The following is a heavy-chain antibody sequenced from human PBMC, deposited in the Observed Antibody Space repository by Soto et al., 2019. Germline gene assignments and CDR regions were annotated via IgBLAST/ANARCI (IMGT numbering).Heavy chain of an antibody. CDR2: ISYDGSNK. CDR1: GFTFSSYA. V-gene: IGHV3-30-3*01. CDR3: ARDISHVPYPIVVVPAADY. J-gene: IGHJ4*02. Sequence: PGGSLRLSCAASGFTFSSYAMHWVRQAPGKGLEWVAVISYDGSNKYYADSVKGRFTISRDNSKNTLYLQMNSLRAEDTAVYYCARDISHVPYPIVVVPAADYWGQGTLVTVSS. D-gene: IGHD2-2*01.